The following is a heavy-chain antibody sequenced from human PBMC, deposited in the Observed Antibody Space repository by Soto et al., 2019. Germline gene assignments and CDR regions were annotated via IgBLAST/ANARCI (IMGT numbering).Heavy chain of an antibody. J-gene: IGHJ6*02. D-gene: IGHD3-3*01. CDR3: ARALTSRTTFGVVTPPYCMHV. V-gene: IGHV3-33*01. CDR2: IWYDGSNK. CDR1: GFTFSSYG. Sequence: PGGSLRLSCAASGFTFSSYGMHWVRQAPGKGLEWVAVIWYDGSNKYYADSVKGRFTISRDNSKNTLYLQMNSLRAEDTAVYYCARALTSRTTFGVVTPPYCMHVQYQGTTGTACS.